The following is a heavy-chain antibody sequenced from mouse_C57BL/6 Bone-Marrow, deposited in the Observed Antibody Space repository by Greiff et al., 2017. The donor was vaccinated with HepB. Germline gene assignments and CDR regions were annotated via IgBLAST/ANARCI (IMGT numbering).Heavy chain of an antibody. Sequence: QVQLQQSGAELARPGASVKLSCKASGYTFTSYGISWVKQRTGQGLEWIGEIYPRSGNTYYNEKFKGKATLTADKSSSTAYMELRSLTAEDSAVYVCAGDDYCSNYVWAWVAYWGRGTLVTVTA. D-gene: IGHD2-5*01. CDR1: GYTFTSYG. J-gene: IGHJ3*01. CDR3: AGDDYCSNYVWAWVAY. V-gene: IGHV1-81*01. CDR2: IYPRSGNT.